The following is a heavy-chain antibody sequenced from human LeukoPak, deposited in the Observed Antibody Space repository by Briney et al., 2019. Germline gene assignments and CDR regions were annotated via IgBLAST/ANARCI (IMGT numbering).Heavy chain of an antibody. Sequence: GGSLRLSCAASGFTFSSYAMSWVRQAPGKGLEWVSAISGSGGSTYYADSVKGRFTISRDNSKNTLFLQVNSLRAEDTAVYYCARGINTLVDYYYYMDVWGKGTTVTVSS. CDR2: ISGSGGST. D-gene: IGHD2-15*01. J-gene: IGHJ6*03. CDR1: GFTFSSYA. V-gene: IGHV3-23*01. CDR3: ARGINTLVDYYYYMDV.